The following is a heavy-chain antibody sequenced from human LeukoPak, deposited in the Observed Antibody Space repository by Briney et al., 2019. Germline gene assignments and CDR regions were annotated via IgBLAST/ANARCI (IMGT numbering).Heavy chain of an antibody. Sequence: GGSLRLSCAASGFTFSSYAMHWVRQAPGKGLEWVSSISSSSSSIYYADSVKGRFTISRDNAKNSLYLQMNSLRAEDTAVYYCAGRNCSNGVCSFDPWGQGTLVTVSS. V-gene: IGHV3-21*01. CDR2: ISSSSSSI. D-gene: IGHD2-8*01. CDR3: AGRNCSNGVCSFDP. CDR1: GFTFSSYA. J-gene: IGHJ5*02.